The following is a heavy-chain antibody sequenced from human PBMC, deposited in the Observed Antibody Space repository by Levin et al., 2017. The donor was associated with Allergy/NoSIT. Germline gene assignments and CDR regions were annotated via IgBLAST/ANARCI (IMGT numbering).Heavy chain of an antibody. CDR2: ISYDASNK. CDR1: GFTFSSYA. J-gene: IGHJ1*01. Sequence: RGESLKISCAASGFTFSSYAMHWVRQAPGKGLEWVAVISYDASNKYYADSVKGRFTISRDNSKNTLYLQMDNLRPEDTAVYYCARDGPPGGSSWGQYFQHWGQGTLVTVSS. V-gene: IGHV3-30-3*01. D-gene: IGHD6-13*01. CDR3: ARDGPPGGSSWGQYFQH.